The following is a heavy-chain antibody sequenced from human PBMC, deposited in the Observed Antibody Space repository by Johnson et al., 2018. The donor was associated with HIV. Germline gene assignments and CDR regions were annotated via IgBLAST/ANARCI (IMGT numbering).Heavy chain of an antibody. CDR3: ARNYYDSSGLDLWAFDI. CDR2: ISYDGSNK. V-gene: IGHV3-11*01. D-gene: IGHD3-22*01. J-gene: IGHJ3*02. Sequence: QVQLVESGGGLVKPGGSLRLSCAASGFTFSDYYMSWIRQAPGKGLEWVVVISYDGSNKYYADSVKGRFTISIDNAKNSLYLQRNSLRAEDTALYYCARNYYDSSGLDLWAFDIWGQGTMVTVSS. CDR1: GFTFSDYY.